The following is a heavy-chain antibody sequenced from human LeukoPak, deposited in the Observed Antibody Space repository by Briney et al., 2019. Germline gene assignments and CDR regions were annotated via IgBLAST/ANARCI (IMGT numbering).Heavy chain of an antibody. CDR2: IYYSGST. V-gene: IGHV4-59*01. D-gene: IGHD6-19*01. Sequence: SEILSLTCTVSGGSISSYYWSWIRQPPGKGLEWIGYIYYSGSTNYNPSLKSRVTISVDTSKNQFSLKLSSVTAADTAVYYCARDGAVAGNFDYWGQGTLVTVSS. CDR3: ARDGAVAGNFDY. J-gene: IGHJ4*02. CDR1: GGSISSYY.